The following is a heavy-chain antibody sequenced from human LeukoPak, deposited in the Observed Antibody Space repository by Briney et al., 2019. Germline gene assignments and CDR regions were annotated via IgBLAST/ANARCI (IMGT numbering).Heavy chain of an antibody. Sequence: SETLSLTCAVSGGSISSSNWWSWVRQPPGKGLEWIGEIYHSGSTNYNPSLKSRVTISVDTSKNQFSLKLSSVTAADTAVYYCARGVRITMVRGVVINWFDPWGQGTLVTVSS. CDR1: GGSISSSNW. J-gene: IGHJ5*02. CDR2: IYHSGST. D-gene: IGHD3-10*01. V-gene: IGHV4-4*02. CDR3: ARGVRITMVRGVVINWFDP.